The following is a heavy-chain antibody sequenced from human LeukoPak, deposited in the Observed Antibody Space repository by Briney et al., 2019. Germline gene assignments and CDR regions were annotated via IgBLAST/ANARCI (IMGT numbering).Heavy chain of an antibody. CDR2: INLNSGGT. CDR1: GYTFTGYY. J-gene: IGHJ2*01. V-gene: IGHV1-2*02. CDR3: ARHPGKVTNDWYFDL. Sequence: ASVKVSCKASGYTFTGYYMHWVRQAPGQGLEWKGWINLNSGGTNYAQKFQGRVTMTRDTSITTAYIELSRLSSDDTAVYYCARHPGKVTNDWYFDLWGRGTLVTVSS. D-gene: IGHD4-23*01.